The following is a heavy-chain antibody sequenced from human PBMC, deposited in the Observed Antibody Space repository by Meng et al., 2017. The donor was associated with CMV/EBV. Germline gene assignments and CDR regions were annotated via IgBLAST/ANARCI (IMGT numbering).Heavy chain of an antibody. J-gene: IGHJ4*02. CDR1: GYTFTSYY. Sequence: ASVKVSCKASGYTFTSYYMHWVRQAPGQGLEWMGIINPSGGSTSYAQKFQGRVIMTRDTSTSTVYMELSSLRSEDTAVYYCARVTQLAPKQLRSLYYFDYWGQGTLVTVSS. D-gene: IGHD6-6*01. CDR2: INPSGGST. CDR3: ARVTQLAPKQLRSLYYFDY. V-gene: IGHV1-46*01.